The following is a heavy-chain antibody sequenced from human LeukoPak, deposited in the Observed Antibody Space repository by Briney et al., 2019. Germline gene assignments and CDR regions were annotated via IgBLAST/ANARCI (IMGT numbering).Heavy chain of an antibody. CDR1: GFTFSSYG. CDR2: IRYDGSNK. V-gene: IGHV3-30*02. CDR3: AKDTPRRAARLPYYFDY. D-gene: IGHD6-6*01. Sequence: GGSLRLSCAASGFTFSSYGMHWVRQAPGKGLEWVAFIRYDGSNKYYADSVKGRFTISRDNSKNTLYLQMNSLRAEDTAVYYCAKDTPRRAARLPYYFDYWGQGTLVTVSS. J-gene: IGHJ4*02.